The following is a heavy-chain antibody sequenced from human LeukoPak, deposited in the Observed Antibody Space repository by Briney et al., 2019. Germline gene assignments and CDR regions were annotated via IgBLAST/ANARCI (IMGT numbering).Heavy chain of an antibody. J-gene: IGHJ4*02. CDR1: SYSLSGGYY. D-gene: IGHD3-22*01. CDR2: ISHSAST. CDR3: ARRYYYDTIGYYDY. Sequence: PSETLSLTCVVSSYSLSGGYYWGWIRQPPGKGLEWIGSISHSASTYYNPSFKSRVTMSIDTSRNQFSLKLSSVTAADTAVYYCARRYYYDTIGYYDYWGQGTLVTVSP. V-gene: IGHV4-38-2*01.